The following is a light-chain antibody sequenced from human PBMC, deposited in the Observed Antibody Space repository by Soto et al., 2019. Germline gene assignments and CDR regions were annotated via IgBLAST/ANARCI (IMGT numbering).Light chain of an antibody. V-gene: IGKV3-15*01. CDR2: GAS. CDR3: HQYNNWPPWT. Sequence: EIVMTQSPTTLSVSAGERVTLSCRTSQSISTSLAWYQQKPGQAPRLLIYGASTRAPGIPARFSGSGSGTEFTLTISSLQSEDFAVYYCHQYNNWPPWTVGQGTKVEIK. CDR1: QSISTS. J-gene: IGKJ1*01.